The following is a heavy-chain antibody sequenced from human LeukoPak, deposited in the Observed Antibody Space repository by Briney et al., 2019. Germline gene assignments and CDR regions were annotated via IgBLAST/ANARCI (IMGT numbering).Heavy chain of an antibody. CDR2: IYTGGST. V-gene: IGHV3-66*02. CDR3: ARGLGKAAANVFGGYTMDV. J-gene: IGHJ6*02. Sequence: GVSLRLSCAASGFTVDSSYMSWVRQAPGKGLEWVSLIYTGGSTYYADSVRGRFTISRDNSKNTLYLQMNSLTPEDTAVYYCARGLGKAAANVFGGYTMDVWGQGTTVTVSS. D-gene: IGHD6-13*01. CDR1: GFTVDSSY.